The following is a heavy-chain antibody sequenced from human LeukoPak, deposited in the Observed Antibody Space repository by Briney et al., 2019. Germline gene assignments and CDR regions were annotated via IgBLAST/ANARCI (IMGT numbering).Heavy chain of an antibody. V-gene: IGHV4-61*01. CDR1: GGSISSSSYY. CDR3: ARDRQRLRSSYFDY. D-gene: IGHD2-2*01. CDR2: IYYSGST. J-gene: IGHJ4*02. Sequence: SETLSLTCTVSGGSISSSSYYWGWIRQPPGKGLEWIGYIYYSGSTNYNPSLKSRVTISVDTSKNQFSLKLSSVTAADTAVYYCARDRQRLRSSYFDYWGQGTLVTVSS.